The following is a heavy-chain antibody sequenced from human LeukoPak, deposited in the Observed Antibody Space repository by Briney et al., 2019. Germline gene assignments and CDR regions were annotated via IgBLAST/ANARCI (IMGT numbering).Heavy chain of an antibody. CDR2: VNVLGNT. Sequence: SETLSLTCGVSGGSVSSTNWWTWVRQPPGKGLEWIGEVNVLGNTNYNPSLESRVTISIDKSENHVSLKLTSVTAADTAVYYCTREGGPFRPLDYSGQGTLVTVSS. CDR1: GGSVSSTNW. D-gene: IGHD2/OR15-2a*01. J-gene: IGHJ4*02. CDR3: TREGGPFRPLDY. V-gene: IGHV4/OR15-8*02.